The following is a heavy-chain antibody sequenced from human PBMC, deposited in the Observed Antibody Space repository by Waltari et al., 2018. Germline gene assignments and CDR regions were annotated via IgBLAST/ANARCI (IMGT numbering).Heavy chain of an antibody. CDR3: AKVCARATVTTSPYYGMDV. D-gene: IGHD4-17*01. CDR2: ISGSGGST. J-gene: IGHJ6*02. V-gene: IGHV3-23*01. Sequence: EVQLLESGGDLVQPGGSLRLSCAASGFTFSSYAMSWVRQAPGKGLEWVSAISGSGGSTYYADSVKGRFTISRDNSKNTLYLQMNSLRAEDTAVYYCAKVCARATVTTSPYYGMDVWGQGTTVTVSS. CDR1: GFTFSSYA.